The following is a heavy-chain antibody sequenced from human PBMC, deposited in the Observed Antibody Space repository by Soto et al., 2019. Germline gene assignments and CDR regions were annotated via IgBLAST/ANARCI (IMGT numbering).Heavy chain of an antibody. CDR1: GFTFSSYS. V-gene: IGHV3-48*02. D-gene: IGHD6-19*01. J-gene: IGHJ4*02. Sequence: GVSLRLSCAASGFTFSSYSMNWVRQAPGKGLEWVSYISSSSSTIYYADSVKGRFTISRDNAKNSLYLQMNSLRDEDTAVYYCASLISRGSGWFPFDYWGQGTLVTVSS. CDR2: ISSSSSTI. CDR3: ASLISRGSGWFPFDY.